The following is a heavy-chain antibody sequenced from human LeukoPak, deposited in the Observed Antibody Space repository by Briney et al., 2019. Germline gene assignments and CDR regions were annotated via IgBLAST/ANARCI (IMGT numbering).Heavy chain of an antibody. J-gene: IGHJ3*02. CDR3: ARDKISINAFDM. CDR2: ISYIGST. Sequence: SETLSLTCTVSDASISGHYLTWIRQPPGKGLEWIGYISYIGSTNYNPSLKSRVTISVDTSKDQFSLKLSSVTAADTAVYYCARDKISINAFDMWGQGTMVTVSS. D-gene: IGHD1-14*01. CDR1: DASISGHY. V-gene: IGHV4-59*11.